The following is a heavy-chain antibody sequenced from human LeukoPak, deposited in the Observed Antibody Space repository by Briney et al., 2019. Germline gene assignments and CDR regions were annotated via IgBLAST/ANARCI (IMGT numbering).Heavy chain of an antibody. V-gene: IGHV3-23*01. Sequence: PGGSLRLSCAASGFTLSSYAMTWVHQAPGKGLEWVSDIGDSGATTYYADSVKGRFTISRDNSKNTLYLQMSSLRAEDTAVYFCASFHYYGSGAYYLSYWGQGTLVTVSS. J-gene: IGHJ4*02. CDR3: ASFHYYGSGAYYLSY. CDR1: GFTLSSYA. CDR2: IGDSGATT. D-gene: IGHD3-10*01.